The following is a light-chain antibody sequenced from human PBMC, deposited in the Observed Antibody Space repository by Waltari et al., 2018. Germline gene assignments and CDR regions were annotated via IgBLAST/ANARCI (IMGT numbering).Light chain of an antibody. CDR3: QQSYTLPYT. J-gene: IGKJ2*01. CDR2: DTS. Sequence: DIQMTQSPSPLSSSVGDSVTITCLASQTIYNSLNWYQHKPGKAPKLLISDTSTLQSGVPSRFSGRGSGTEFTLTISRLQPEDFGTYYCQQSYTLPYTFGQGTKLDI. CDR1: QTIYNS. V-gene: IGKV1-39*01.